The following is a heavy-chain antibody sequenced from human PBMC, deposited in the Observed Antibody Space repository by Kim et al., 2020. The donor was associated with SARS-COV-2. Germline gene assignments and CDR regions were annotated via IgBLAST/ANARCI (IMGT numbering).Heavy chain of an antibody. V-gene: IGHV1-2*06. Sequence: ASVKVSCKASGYTFTGYYIQWVRQAPGQGLEWMGRINPNTGGTNYAQKFRTRVTMTWDTSMSTAYMDLSSLRSDDTAVYYFAKTGDDTGDIWFDPWGQGT. J-gene: IGHJ5*02. CDR1: GYTFTGYY. CDR3: AKTGDDTGDIWFDP. D-gene: IGHD7-27*01. CDR2: INPNTGGT.